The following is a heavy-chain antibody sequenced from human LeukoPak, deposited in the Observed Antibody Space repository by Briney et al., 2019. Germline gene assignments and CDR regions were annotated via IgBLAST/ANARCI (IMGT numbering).Heavy chain of an antibody. Sequence: GGSLRLSCAASGFNVNSNYMNWVRQAPGKGLEWVSAIYSGGSTYYADSVKGRFTISRDNSKNTLYLQMNSLRTEDTALYYCARAYKDRSLAGKKEFFQHWGQGTLVTVSS. CDR2: IYSGGST. V-gene: IGHV3-53*01. CDR1: GFNVNSNY. CDR3: ARAYKDRSLAGKKEFFQH. D-gene: IGHD6-19*01. J-gene: IGHJ1*01.